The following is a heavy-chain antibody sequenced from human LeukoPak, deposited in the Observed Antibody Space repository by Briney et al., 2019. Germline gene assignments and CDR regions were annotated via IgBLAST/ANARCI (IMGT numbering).Heavy chain of an antibody. V-gene: IGHV4-34*01. CDR1: GESFSGSY. Sequence: SETLSLTCAVYGESFSGSYWNWFRQPPGKGLVWIGEISHSGTSNYNPSLKSRVTISVDTSKNQFSLKLSSVTAADTAVYYCARGIQLWSTNAFDIWGQGTMVTVSS. CDR3: ARGIQLWSTNAFDI. CDR2: ISHSGTS. J-gene: IGHJ3*02. D-gene: IGHD5-18*01.